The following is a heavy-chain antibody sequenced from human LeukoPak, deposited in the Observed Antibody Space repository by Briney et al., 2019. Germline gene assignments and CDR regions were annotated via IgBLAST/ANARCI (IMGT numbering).Heavy chain of an antibody. CDR2: ISAYNGNT. V-gene: IGHV1-18*01. Sequence: GASVKVSCKASGYTFTSYGISWVRQAPGQGLEWMGWISAYNGNTNYAQKLQGGVTMTTDTSTSTAYMELRSLRSDDTAVYYCAREFRRGGSYVFDPWGQGTLVTVSS. CDR3: AREFRRGGSYVFDP. CDR1: GYTFTSYG. J-gene: IGHJ5*02. D-gene: IGHD1-26*01.